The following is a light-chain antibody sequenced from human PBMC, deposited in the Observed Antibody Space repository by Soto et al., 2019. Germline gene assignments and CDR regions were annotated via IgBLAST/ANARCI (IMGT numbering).Light chain of an antibody. Sequence: DIQMTQSPSTLSASVGDRVTITCRASQSISSWLAWYQQKPGKAPKLLIYDASSLEGGVPSRFSGSRSGTEFTLTISSLQPDDFATYYCQQYITYPMYTFGQGTKLEIK. CDR1: QSISSW. V-gene: IGKV1-5*01. CDR2: DAS. J-gene: IGKJ2*01. CDR3: QQYITYPMYT.